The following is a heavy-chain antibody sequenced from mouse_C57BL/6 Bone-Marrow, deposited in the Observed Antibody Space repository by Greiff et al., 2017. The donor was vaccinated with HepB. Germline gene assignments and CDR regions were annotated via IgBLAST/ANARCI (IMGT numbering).Heavy chain of an antibody. Sequence: QVQLQQSGAELMKPGASVKLSCKATGYTFTGYWIEWVKQRPGHGLEWIGEILPGSGSTNYNEKFKGKATFTADTSSNTAYMQLSSLTTEDSAIYYCARELFITTVVGYWYCDVWGTGTTVTVSS. J-gene: IGHJ1*03. CDR1: GYTFTGYW. V-gene: IGHV1-9*01. D-gene: IGHD1-1*01. CDR2: ILPGSGST. CDR3: ARELFITTVVGYWYCDV.